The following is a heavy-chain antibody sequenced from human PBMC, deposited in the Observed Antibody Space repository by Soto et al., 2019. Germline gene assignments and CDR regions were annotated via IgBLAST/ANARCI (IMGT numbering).Heavy chain of an antibody. D-gene: IGHD3-22*01. CDR3: ARFRGSSGYNFDY. J-gene: IGHJ4*02. CDR2: VYHSGGT. CDR1: GGSIRSRGYY. V-gene: IGHV4-61*08. Sequence: SETLSLTCTLSGGSIRSRGYYWSWIRQHPGKALEHIGYVYHSGGTNYSPSLKDRVTISVDPSKTQFSLKLSSVTAADTAIYYCARFRGSSGYNFDYWGQGTPVNVSS.